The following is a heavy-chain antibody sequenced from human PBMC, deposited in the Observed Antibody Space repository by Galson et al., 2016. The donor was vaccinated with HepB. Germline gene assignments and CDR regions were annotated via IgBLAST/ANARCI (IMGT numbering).Heavy chain of an antibody. V-gene: IGHV5-51*01. Sequence: QSGAEVKKPGESLKISCKGSGYTFTSYWIAWVRQMPGKGLEWVGIIFPADSDTRYSPSFQGQVTISVDKSTSTSYLQWYSLKASDTAIYYCARQEYMDYWGQGTLVTVSS. J-gene: IGHJ4*02. CDR2: IFPADSDT. CDR3: ARQEYMDY. D-gene: IGHD2/OR15-2a*01. CDR1: GYTFTSYW.